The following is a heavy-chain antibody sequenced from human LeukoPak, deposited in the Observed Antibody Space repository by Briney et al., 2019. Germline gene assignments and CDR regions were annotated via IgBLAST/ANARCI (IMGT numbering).Heavy chain of an antibody. V-gene: IGHV3-21*01. CDR3: ARDRPYYYGSGSSYGMDV. Sequence: GGSLRLSCAASGFTFSSYSMNRVRQAPGKGLEWVSSISSSSSYIYYAASVKGRFTISRDNAKNSLYLQMNSLRAEDTAVYYCARDRPYYYGSGSSYGMDVWGQGTTVTVSS. CDR1: GFTFSSYS. D-gene: IGHD3-10*01. CDR2: ISSSSSYI. J-gene: IGHJ6*02.